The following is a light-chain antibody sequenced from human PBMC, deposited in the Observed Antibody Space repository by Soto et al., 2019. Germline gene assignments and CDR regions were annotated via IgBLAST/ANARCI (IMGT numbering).Light chain of an antibody. CDR2: KAS. V-gene: IGKV1-5*03. CDR1: QSIGAS. CDR3: QQCISNPYT. Sequence: DIQMTQSPSTLSASVGDRVSITCRASQSIGASLAWYQQKPGQAPKLLIYKASSLESGVPSRFSGSVSGTEFTLTISSLQPDDLATYYCQQCISNPYTFGQGTKLEIK. J-gene: IGKJ2*01.